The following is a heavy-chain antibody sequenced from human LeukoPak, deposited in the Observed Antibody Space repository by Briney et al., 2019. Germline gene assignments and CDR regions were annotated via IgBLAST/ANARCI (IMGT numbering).Heavy chain of an antibody. D-gene: IGHD6-19*01. J-gene: IGHJ4*02. CDR2: ISSSGSTK. CDR1: EFTFSHYE. CDR3: AKDRGAVADYFDY. V-gene: IGHV3-48*03. Sequence: GGSLRLSCAASEFTFSHYEMNWVRQAPGKGLEWVSYISSSGSTKYYADSVKGRFTISRDNAKNSLYLQMNSLRAEDTAVYYCAKDRGAVADYFDYWGQGTLVTVSS.